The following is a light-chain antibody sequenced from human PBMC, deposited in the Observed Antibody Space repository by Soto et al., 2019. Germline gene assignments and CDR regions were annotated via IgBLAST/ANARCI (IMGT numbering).Light chain of an antibody. CDR1: SSNIGSNY. J-gene: IGLJ2*01. CDR3: ATWDDSLSGPV. Sequence: QSVLTQPPSASGTPGQRVTISCSGSSSNIGSNYVYWYQQLPGTAPKLLIYSDNQRPSGVPDRFSGSKSGTSASLAISGLWSEDEADYYCATWDDSLSGPVFGGGTQLTVL. V-gene: IGLV1-47*02. CDR2: SDN.